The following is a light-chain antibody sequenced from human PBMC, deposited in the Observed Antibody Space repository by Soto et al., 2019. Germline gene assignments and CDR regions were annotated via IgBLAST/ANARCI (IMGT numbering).Light chain of an antibody. V-gene: IGKV4-1*01. CDR3: QQYYSSPTWT. CDR2: WAS. CDR1: HIGGYSSNSNNY. Sequence: VRTHSPDSLAVSKGERATIKCRSIHIGGYSSNSNNYLAWYQQKPGQPPKLLIYWASTRESGVPDRFSGSGSGTDFTLTISNLQAEDVAVYYCQQYYSSPTWTFGQGTKVDIK. J-gene: IGKJ1*01.